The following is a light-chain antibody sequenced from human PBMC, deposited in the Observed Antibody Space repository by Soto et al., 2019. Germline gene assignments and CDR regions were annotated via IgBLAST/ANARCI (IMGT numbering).Light chain of an antibody. V-gene: IGKV3-15*01. CDR1: QSISGE. CDR3: QQGHDWPLT. J-gene: IGKJ2*01. CDR2: GVS. Sequence: EIVMTQSPATLSVSPGERATLSCRASQSISGELAWYQQRPGQPPRLLIYGVSTRATGVPDRFSGSGSGSDFTLIISGLQSEDFAVYYCQQGHDWPLTFGQGTRLDI.